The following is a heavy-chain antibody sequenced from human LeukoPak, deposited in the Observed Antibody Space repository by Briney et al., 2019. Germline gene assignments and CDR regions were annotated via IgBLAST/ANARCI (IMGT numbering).Heavy chain of an antibody. J-gene: IGHJ4*02. D-gene: IGHD3-22*01. V-gene: IGHV3-11*01. CDR1: GFTFSDYY. CDR2: ISSSGTTI. Sequence: GGSLRLSCAASGFTFSDYYMSWIRQAPGKGLEGVSYISSSGTTIYYADSVKGRFTISRDKAKNSLYMQMNSLRAEDTAVYYCASESNYYDSSGYWGQGTLVTVSS. CDR3: ASESNYYDSSGY.